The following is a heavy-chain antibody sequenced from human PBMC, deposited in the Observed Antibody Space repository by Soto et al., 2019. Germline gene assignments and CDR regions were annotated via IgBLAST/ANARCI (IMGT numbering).Heavy chain of an antibody. Sequence: EVQLVGSGGGLVQPGGSLRLSCAAPGFTVSSNYMTWVRQAPGKGLEWVSVIYSGGSTFYADSVKGRFTISRDNSKNTLYLQMNSLRAEDTAVYYCAKEYALGIGYFDLWGRGTLVTVSS. J-gene: IGHJ2*01. CDR3: AKEYALGIGYFDL. D-gene: IGHD7-27*01. CDR1: GFTVSSNY. V-gene: IGHV3-66*01. CDR2: IYSGGST.